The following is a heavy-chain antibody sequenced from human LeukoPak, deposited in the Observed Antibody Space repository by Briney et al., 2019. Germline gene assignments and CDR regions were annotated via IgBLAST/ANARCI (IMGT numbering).Heavy chain of an antibody. CDR1: GFTFSTYS. V-gene: IGHV3-21*01. D-gene: IGHD3-3*01. J-gene: IGHJ6*03. CDR3: ASFDFWSGSPYYMDV. Sequence: GGSLRLSCAASGFTFSTYSMNWVRQAPGKGLEWVSSISSTSSYIYYADSVKGRFTISRDNAKNSPYLQMNSLRAEDTAVYYCASFDFWSGSPYYMDVWGKGTTVTVSS. CDR2: ISSTSSYI.